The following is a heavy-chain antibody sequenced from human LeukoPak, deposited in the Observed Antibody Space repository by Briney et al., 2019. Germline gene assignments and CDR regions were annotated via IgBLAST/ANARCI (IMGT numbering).Heavy chain of an antibody. V-gene: IGHV1-2*02. Sequence: ASVKVSCKASGYTFTGYYMHWVRQAPGQGLEWMGWINPDDGGTNYAQKFQGRVTMTRDMSISTAYMELSRLRSDDTAVYYCARDPSNSGYDYLYYFDYWGQGTLVTVSS. D-gene: IGHD5-12*01. J-gene: IGHJ4*02. CDR2: INPDDGGT. CDR1: GYTFTGYY. CDR3: ARDPSNSGYDYLYYFDY.